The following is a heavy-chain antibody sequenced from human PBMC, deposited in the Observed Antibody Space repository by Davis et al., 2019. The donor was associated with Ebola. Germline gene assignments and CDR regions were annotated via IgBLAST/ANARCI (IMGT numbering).Heavy chain of an antibody. CDR1: RGSFSSFT. CDR2: IIPILGMA. V-gene: IGHV1-69*02. D-gene: IGHD3-10*01. CDR3: ASSLYYGSGSYHPDC. J-gene: IGHJ4*02. Sequence: SVKVSCKASRGSFSSFTMSWVRQAPGQGLEWMGRIIPILGMASYAQKFQGRVTMTRDTSTSTVYMELSSLRSEDTAVYYCASSLYYGSGSYHPDCWGQGTLVTVSS.